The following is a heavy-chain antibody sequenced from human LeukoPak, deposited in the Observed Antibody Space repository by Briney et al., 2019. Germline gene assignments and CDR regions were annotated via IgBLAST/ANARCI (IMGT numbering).Heavy chain of an antibody. CDR1: GGSISSSSYY. Sequence: SETLSLTCTDSGGSISSSSYYWGWIRQPPGKGLEWIGSIYYSGSTYYNPSLKSRVTISVDTSKNQFSLKLSSVTAADTAVYYCARRYSCFDYWGQGTLVTVSS. J-gene: IGHJ4*02. D-gene: IGHD1-1*01. CDR3: ARRYSCFDY. V-gene: IGHV4-39*01. CDR2: IYYSGST.